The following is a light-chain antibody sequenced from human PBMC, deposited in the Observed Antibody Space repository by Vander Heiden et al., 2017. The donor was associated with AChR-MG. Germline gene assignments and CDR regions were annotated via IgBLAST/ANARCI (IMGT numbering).Light chain of an antibody. Sequence: QSVLTQPPSVSGAPGQRVTISCTGSSSNIGAGYDLHWYQQLPGTAPKLLICGNSNRPSGVPDRFSGSKSGTSASLAITGLQAEDEADYYCQSYDSSLSGSWVFGGGTKLTVL. CDR3: QSYDSSLSGSWV. CDR2: GNS. J-gene: IGLJ3*02. V-gene: IGLV1-40*01. CDR1: SSNIGAGYD.